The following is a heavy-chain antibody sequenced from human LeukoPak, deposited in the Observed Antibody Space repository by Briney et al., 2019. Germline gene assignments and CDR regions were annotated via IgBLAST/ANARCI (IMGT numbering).Heavy chain of an antibody. J-gene: IGHJ6*03. CDR1: GFTFSSYG. D-gene: IGHD6-6*01. CDR3: AKDGPSIAARPGYYYYYMDV. CDR2: IRYDGSNK. V-gene: IGHV3-30*02. Sequence: GGSLSLSCAASGFTFSSYGMHWVRQAPGKGLEWVAFIRYDGSNKYYADSVKGRFTISRDNSKNTLYLQMNSLRAEDTAVYYCAKDGPSIAARPGYYYYYMDVWGKGTTVTVSS.